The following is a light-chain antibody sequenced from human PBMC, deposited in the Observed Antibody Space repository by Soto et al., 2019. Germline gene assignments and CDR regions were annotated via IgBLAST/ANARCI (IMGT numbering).Light chain of an antibody. CDR1: QSLIHSDGSTY. V-gene: IGKV2-30*02. CDR2: EVS. Sequence: DVVMTQSPLSLPVTLGQPASISCRSSQSLIHSDGSTYLNWFQQRPGQSPRRLIYEVSDRDSGVPDRFSGSGSGTDFTLKISRVEAEDVGVYYCRQGTHWPWTVGQGTEVEIK. J-gene: IGKJ1*01. CDR3: RQGTHWPWT.